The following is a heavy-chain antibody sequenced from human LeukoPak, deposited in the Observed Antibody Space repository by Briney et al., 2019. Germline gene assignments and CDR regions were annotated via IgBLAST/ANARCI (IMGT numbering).Heavy chain of an antibody. CDR2: IRQDGGEG. CDR1: GFMFSSYW. Sequence: GGPLRLSCAASGFMFSSYWMTWVRQAPGKGLEWVANIRQDGGEGYYVDSVKGRFTVSRDNAKNFVYLQMNILRAEDTAVYYWGGETISPVRGDYYYGMDVWGQGTTVTVSS. V-gene: IGHV3-7*01. D-gene: IGHD3-10*01. CDR3: GGETISPVRGDYYYGMDV. J-gene: IGHJ6*02.